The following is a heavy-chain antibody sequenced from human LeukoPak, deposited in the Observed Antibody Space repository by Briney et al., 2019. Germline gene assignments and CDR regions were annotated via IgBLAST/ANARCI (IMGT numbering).Heavy chain of an antibody. D-gene: IGHD2-15*01. CDR1: DGSIRSYY. J-gene: IGHJ5*02. CDR2: IYYSGST. V-gene: IGHV4-59*01. CDR3: AGTPNCRGGTCYSRWFDP. Sequence: SETLSLTCTVSDGSIRSYYWSWIRQPPGKGLEWIGYIYYSGSTNYNPSLKSRVTISVDTSKNQFSLKLSSVTAANTAVYYCAGTPNCRGGTCYSRWFDPWGQGTLVTVSS.